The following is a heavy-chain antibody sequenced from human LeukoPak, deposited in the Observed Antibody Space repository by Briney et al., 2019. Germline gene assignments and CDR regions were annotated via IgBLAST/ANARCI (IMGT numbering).Heavy chain of an antibody. V-gene: IGHV1-69*13. CDR2: IIPIFGTA. D-gene: IGHD3-16*01. CDR1: GGTFSSYA. J-gene: IGHJ6*03. Sequence: ASVKVSCKASGGTFSSYAISWVRQAPGQGLEWMGGIIPIFGTANYAQKFQGRVTITADESTSTAYMELSSLRSEDAAVYYCARGTFGGVPYYYYYMDVWGKGTTVTISS. CDR3: ARGTFGGVPYYYYYMDV.